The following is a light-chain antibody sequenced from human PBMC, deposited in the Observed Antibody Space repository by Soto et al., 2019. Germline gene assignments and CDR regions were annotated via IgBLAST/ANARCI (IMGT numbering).Light chain of an antibody. CDR1: SSNIGAGYD. V-gene: IGLV1-40*01. CDR3: QSHDSSLSGFV. J-gene: IGLJ1*01. CDR2: GNI. Sequence: QSVLTQPPSVSGAPGQRVTISCTGSSSNIGAGYDVHWYQQLPGTAPKLLIYGNINRPSGVPDRFSGSKSGTSASLAITGFQAEDEADYYCQSHDSSLSGFVFGTGTKLTVL.